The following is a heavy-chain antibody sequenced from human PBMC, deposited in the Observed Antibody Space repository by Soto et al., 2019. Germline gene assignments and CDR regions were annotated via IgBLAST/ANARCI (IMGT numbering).Heavy chain of an antibody. CDR1: GYSFTSYW. CDR2: IDPSDSYT. CDR3: ARRTDYGDYEYYYGMDV. J-gene: IGHJ6*02. D-gene: IGHD4-17*01. Sequence: GESLKSSCNGSGYSFTSYWISWVRQMPGKGLEWMGRIDPSDSYTNYSPSFQGHVTISADKSISTAYLQWSSLKASDTAMYYCARRTDYGDYEYYYGMDVWGQGTTVTVSS. V-gene: IGHV5-10-1*01.